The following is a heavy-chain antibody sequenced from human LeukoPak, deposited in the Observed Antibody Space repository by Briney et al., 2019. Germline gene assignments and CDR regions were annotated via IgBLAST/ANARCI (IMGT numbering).Heavy chain of an antibody. J-gene: IGHJ3*02. CDR3: ARVLVIVVGNDAFDI. V-gene: IGHV1-2*02. CDR1: GYTFTGYY. D-gene: IGHD3-22*01. CDR2: INPNSGGT. Sequence: ASVKVSCKASGYTFTGYYMHWARQAPGQGLEWMGWINPNSGGTNYAQKFQGRVTMTRDTSISTAYMELSRLRSDDTAVYYCARVLVIVVGNDAFDIWGQGTMVTVSS.